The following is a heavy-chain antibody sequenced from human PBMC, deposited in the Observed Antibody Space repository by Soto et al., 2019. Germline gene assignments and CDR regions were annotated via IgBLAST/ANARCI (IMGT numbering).Heavy chain of an antibody. CDR2: ISGSGGST. V-gene: IGHV3-23*01. D-gene: IGHD3-9*01. Sequence: GGSLRLSCAASGFTFSSYAMSWVRQAPGKGLEWVSAISGSGGSTYYADNVKGRFTISRDNSKNKLYLQMNSLRAEDTAVYYCAKDHYDILTGYYIGGDYWGQGTLVTVSS. J-gene: IGHJ4*02. CDR3: AKDHYDILTGYYIGGDY. CDR1: GFTFSSYA.